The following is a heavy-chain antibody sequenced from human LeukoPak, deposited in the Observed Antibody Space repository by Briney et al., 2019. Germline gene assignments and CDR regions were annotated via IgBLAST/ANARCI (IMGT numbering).Heavy chain of an antibody. D-gene: IGHD3-22*01. CDR3: ARLYYDSSGYYQICYFDY. J-gene: IGHJ4*02. V-gene: IGHV4-39*01. Sequence: SETLSLTCTVSGCSISSSSYYWVWIRQPPGKGLEWIRSTYYSGSTYYNPSLKSRVTISVDTSKNQFSLNLSSVTAADTAVYYCARLYYDSSGYYQICYFDYWGQGTLVTVSS. CDR2: TYYSGST. CDR1: GCSISSSSYY.